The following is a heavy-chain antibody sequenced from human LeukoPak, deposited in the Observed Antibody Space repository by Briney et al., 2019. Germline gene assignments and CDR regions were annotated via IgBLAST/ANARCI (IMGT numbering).Heavy chain of an antibody. CDR3: ARHSSGSSWLDP. CDR1: GFTFSRYW. D-gene: IGHD1-26*01. CDR2: ISQDGSEK. V-gene: IGHV3-7*02. J-gene: IGHJ5*02. Sequence: GGSLRLSCAASGFTFSRYWMTWVRQAPGQGLEWVASISQDGSEKRYSDSVKGRFTISRDNAKNSVFLQMNSLRAEDTAVYYCARHSSGSSWLDPWGQGTPVTASS.